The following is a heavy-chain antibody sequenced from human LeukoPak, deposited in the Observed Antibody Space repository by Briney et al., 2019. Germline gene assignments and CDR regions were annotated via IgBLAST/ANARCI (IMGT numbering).Heavy chain of an antibody. CDR1: GGSFSGYY. V-gene: IGHV4-34*01. CDR2: INHSGST. D-gene: IGHD2-2*01. CDR3: ARGRVVPAASDFDY. J-gene: IGHJ4*02. Sequence: SETLSLTCAVYGGSFSGYYWSWIRQPPGKGLEWIGEINHSGSTNYNPSLKSRVTISVDTSKNQFSLKLSSVTAADTAVYYCARGRVVPAASDFDYWGQGTLVTVSP.